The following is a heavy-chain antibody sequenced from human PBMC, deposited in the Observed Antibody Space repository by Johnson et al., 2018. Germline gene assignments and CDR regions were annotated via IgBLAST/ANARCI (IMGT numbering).Heavy chain of an antibody. J-gene: IGHJ6*03. D-gene: IGHD1-26*01. V-gene: IGHV6-1*01. Sequence: QLQEWGPGLVKPSQTLSRTCAISGDSVSSNSATWNWLRQSPSRGLEWLGRTYYRSKWYNDYAMSMRGRITINPDTSKNRFSLQLNSVTPEDTAVYYCARDSAPSPDYYYYLDVWDKGTTVTVSS. CDR3: ARDSAPSPDYYYYLDV. CDR1: GDSVSSNSAT. CDR2: TYYRSKWYN.